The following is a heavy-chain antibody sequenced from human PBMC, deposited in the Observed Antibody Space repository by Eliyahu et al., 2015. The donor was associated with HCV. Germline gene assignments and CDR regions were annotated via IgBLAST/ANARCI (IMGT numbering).Heavy chain of an antibody. J-gene: IGHJ6*02. Sequence: QVQLVQSGAEVKKPGSSVXVSCXASGGTFSXYAISWVRQXPGPGLXWMGGIIPIFGIANXAQKFQGRVTITADKSTSTAYMELSSLRSEDTAVYYCARDLGEVRYYYGRDVWGQGTTVTVS. D-gene: IGHD3-16*01. CDR3: ARDLGEVRYYYGRDV. CDR2: IIPIFGIA. CDR1: GGTFSXYA. V-gene: IGHV1-69*17.